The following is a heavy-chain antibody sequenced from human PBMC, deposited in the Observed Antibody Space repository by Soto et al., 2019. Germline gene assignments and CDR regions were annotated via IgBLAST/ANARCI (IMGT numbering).Heavy chain of an antibody. CDR3: ARVYGSGWYGLGYFDL. V-gene: IGHV3-48*02. CDR1: GFTFSSYS. J-gene: IGHJ2*01. D-gene: IGHD6-13*01. Sequence: EVQLVESGGGLVQPGGSLRLSCAASGFTFSSYSMNWVRQAPGKGLEWVSYISSSSSTIYYADSVKGRFTISRDNAKNSLYLQMNSLRDEDTAVYYCARVYGSGWYGLGYFDLWGRGTLVTVSS. CDR2: ISSSSSTI.